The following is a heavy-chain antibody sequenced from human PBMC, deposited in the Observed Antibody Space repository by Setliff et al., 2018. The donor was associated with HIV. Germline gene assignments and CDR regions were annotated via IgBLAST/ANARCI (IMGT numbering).Heavy chain of an antibody. V-gene: IGHV1-69*06. Sequence: GASVKVSCKASGGTFSSYGISWVRQAPGQGLEWMGRIIPFFGTANYAQKFQGRCALTGDTSTSTVYLQLSSLRSEDTAIYYCARVYCSTTSCYDEYYFDYWGQGTLVTVSS. CDR1: GGTFSSYG. CDR2: IIPFFGTA. CDR3: ARVYCSTTSCYDEYYFDY. J-gene: IGHJ4*02. D-gene: IGHD2-2*01.